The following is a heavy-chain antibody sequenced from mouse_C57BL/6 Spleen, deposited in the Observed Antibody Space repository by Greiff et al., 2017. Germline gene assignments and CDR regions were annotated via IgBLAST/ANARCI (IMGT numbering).Heavy chain of an antibody. CDR1: GYTFTSYW. V-gene: IGHV1-55*01. D-gene: IGHD1-1*01. J-gene: IGHJ4*01. Sequence: QVQLKESGAELVKPGASVKMSCKASGYTFTSYWITWVKQRPGQGLEWIGDIYPGSGSTNYNETFKSKATLTVDTSSSTAYMQLSSLTSEDSAVYYCAIRGSSYEGYAMDYWGQGTSVTDSS. CDR3: AIRGSSYEGYAMDY. CDR2: IYPGSGST.